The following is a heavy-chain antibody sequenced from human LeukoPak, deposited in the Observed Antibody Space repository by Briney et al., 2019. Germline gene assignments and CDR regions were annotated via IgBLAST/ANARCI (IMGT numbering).Heavy chain of an antibody. CDR1: GFTFSSYG. CDR3: AKPSSSSSTWEAFEI. J-gene: IGHJ3*02. D-gene: IGHD6-6*01. Sequence: GRSLRLSCAASGFTFSSYGIHWVRQAPGKGLEGVAVISYHGKNKYYGDSVKGRFTISRDNSKNTLYLQMNSLRDEDTAVYYCAKPSSSSSTWEAFEIWGQGTLVTVSP. CDR2: ISYHGKNK. V-gene: IGHV3-30*18.